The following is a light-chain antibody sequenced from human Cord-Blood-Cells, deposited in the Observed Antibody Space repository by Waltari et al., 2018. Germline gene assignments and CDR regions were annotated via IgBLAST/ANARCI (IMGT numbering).Light chain of an antibody. CDR2: EVS. CDR1: SSYVGGYTY. Sequence: QSALTQPASVSGSPGQSITISCPGPSSYVGGYTYVSWYQQHPGKAPKLMIYEVSNRPSGVSNRFSGSKSGNTASLTISGLQAEDEADYYCSSYTSSSTLVFGGGTKLTVL. V-gene: IGLV2-14*01. J-gene: IGLJ2*01. CDR3: SSYTSSSTLV.